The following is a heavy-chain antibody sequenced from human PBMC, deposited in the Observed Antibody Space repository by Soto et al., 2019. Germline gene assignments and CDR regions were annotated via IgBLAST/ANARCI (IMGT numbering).Heavy chain of an antibody. Sequence: SETLSLTCTVSGGSISSGGYYWSWIRQLPGKGLEWIGYIYYSGSTYYNPSLKSRVTISVDTSKNQFSLKLSSVTAADTAVYYCARGSSPSRPSYIAVAGTEWFDPWGQGTLVTVLL. CDR3: ARGSSPSRPSYIAVAGTEWFDP. CDR2: IYYSGST. J-gene: IGHJ5*02. CDR1: GGSISSGGYY. D-gene: IGHD6-19*01. V-gene: IGHV4-31*03.